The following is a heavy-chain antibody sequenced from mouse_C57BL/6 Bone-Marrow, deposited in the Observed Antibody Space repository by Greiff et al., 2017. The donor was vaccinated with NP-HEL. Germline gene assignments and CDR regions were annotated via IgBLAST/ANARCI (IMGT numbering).Heavy chain of an antibody. D-gene: IGHD1-2*01. V-gene: IGHV1-82*01. CDR3: AGLRRESFDY. CDR1: GYAFSSSW. J-gene: IGHJ2*01. CDR2: IYPGDGDT. Sequence: QVQLQQSGPELVKPGASVKISCKASGYAFSSSWMNWVKQRPGKGLEWIGRIYPGDGDTNYNGKFKGKATLTADKSSSTAYMQLSSLTSEDSAVYFCAGLRRESFDYWGQGTTLTVSS.